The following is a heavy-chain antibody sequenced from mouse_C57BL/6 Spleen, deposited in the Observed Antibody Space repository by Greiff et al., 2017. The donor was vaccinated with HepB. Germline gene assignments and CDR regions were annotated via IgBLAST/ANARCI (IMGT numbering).Heavy chain of an antibody. CDR1: GYTFTDYY. CDR3: ARTARTGFAY. V-gene: IGHV1-26*01. CDR2: INPNNGGT. D-gene: IGHD3-3*01. Sequence: VQLKHSGPELVKPGASVKISCKASGYTFTDYYMNWVKQSHGKSLEWIGDINPNNGGTSYNQKFKGKATLTVDKSSSTAYMELRSLTSEDSAVYYCARTARTGFAYWGQGTLVTVSA. J-gene: IGHJ3*01.